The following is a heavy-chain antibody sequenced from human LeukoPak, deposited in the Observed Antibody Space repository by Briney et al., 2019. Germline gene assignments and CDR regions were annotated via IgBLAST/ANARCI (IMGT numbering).Heavy chain of an antibody. CDR2: INHSGST. CDR3: ATRHYYYYGMDV. V-gene: IGHV4-34*01. Sequence: SETLSLTCAVYGGSFSSYYWTWIRQPPGKGLEWIGEINHSGSTNYNPSLKSRVTISVDTSKNQFSLKLSSVTAADTAVHYCATRHYYYYGMDVWGQGTTVTVSS. J-gene: IGHJ6*02. CDR1: GGSFSSYY.